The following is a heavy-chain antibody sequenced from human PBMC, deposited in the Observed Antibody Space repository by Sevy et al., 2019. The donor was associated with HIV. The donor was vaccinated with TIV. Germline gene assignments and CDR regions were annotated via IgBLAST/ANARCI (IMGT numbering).Heavy chain of an antibody. CDR1: GYTISGYY. D-gene: IGHD6-13*01. V-gene: IGHV1-2*06. J-gene: IGHJ3*01. CDR2: IKPDSGAT. Sequence: ASVKVSCQASGYTISGYYLHWVRQAPGQGLEWMGRIKPDSGATDYAERFRGRFTMTSDASVSTAYMEVGRLTSDDTAVYYCAGSLGIRAPEDVWGQGTMVTVSS. CDR3: AGSLGIRAPEDV.